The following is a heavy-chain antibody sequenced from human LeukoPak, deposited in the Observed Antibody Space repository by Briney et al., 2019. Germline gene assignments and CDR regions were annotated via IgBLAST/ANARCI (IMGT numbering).Heavy chain of an antibody. J-gene: IGHJ4*02. CDR1: GGSISSHY. V-gene: IGHV4-59*11. Sequence: ASETLSLTCIVSGGSISSHYWSWIRQPPGKGLEWIGYIYYSGSTNYNPSLKSRVTISVDTSKNQFSLKLSSVTAADTAVYYCAREVYYGSSAGFDYWGQGTLVTVSS. CDR2: IYYSGST. D-gene: IGHD3-22*01. CDR3: AREVYYGSSAGFDY.